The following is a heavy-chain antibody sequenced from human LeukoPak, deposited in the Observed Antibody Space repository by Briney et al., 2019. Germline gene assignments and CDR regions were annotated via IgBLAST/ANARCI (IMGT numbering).Heavy chain of an antibody. V-gene: IGHV4-61*02. Sequence: PSETLSLTCTVSGGSISSGGYYWSWIRQPAGKGLEWIGRVYTSGSTNYNPSLKSRVTISIDTSKNQFSLKLSSVTAADTAVYYCARNPYVSRRGIVVVAAHFDYWGQGTLVTVSS. CDR1: GGSISSGGYY. D-gene: IGHD2-15*01. J-gene: IGHJ4*02. CDR3: ARNPYVSRRGIVVVAAHFDY. CDR2: VYTSGST.